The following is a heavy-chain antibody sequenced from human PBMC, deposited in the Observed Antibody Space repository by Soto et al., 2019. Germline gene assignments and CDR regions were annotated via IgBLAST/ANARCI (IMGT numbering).Heavy chain of an antibody. V-gene: IGHV1-69*01. CDR1: GGTFSSYA. D-gene: IGHD3-10*01. CDR3: ARDRGISGSGSYPYYYGMDV. CDR2: IIPIFGTA. J-gene: IGHJ6*02. Sequence: QVQLVQSGAEVKKPGSSVKVSCKASGGTFSSYAISWVRQAPGQGLERMGGIIPIFGTANYAQKFQGRVTITADESTSTAYMELSSLRSEDTAVYYCARDRGISGSGSYPYYYGMDVWGQGTTVTVSS.